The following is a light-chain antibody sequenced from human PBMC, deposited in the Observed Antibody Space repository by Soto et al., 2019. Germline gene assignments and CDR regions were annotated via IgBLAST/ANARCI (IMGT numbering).Light chain of an antibody. Sequence: IQMTQSPSSLSASVGDRVTITCRASQSISTYLNWYLQKPGQAPKLLIYAASNVQTGVPSRFSGSGSGTDFTLTISSLQPEDSATYYCQQSYSTPTFGQGTKVQIK. J-gene: IGKJ1*01. CDR1: QSISTY. CDR2: AAS. V-gene: IGKV1-39*01. CDR3: QQSYSTPT.